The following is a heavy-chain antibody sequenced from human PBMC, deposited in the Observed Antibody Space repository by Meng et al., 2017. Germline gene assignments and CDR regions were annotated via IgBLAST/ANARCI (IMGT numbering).Heavy chain of an antibody. CDR2: ISADGGST. D-gene: IGHD3-10*01. CDR3: AAQSGYIDY. CDR1: GFIFSSYA. V-gene: IGHV3-23*01. J-gene: IGHJ4*02. Sequence: GESLKISCAASGFIFSSYAMGWVRQAPGKGLEWVSVISADGGSTNHADSVKGRFTISRDNSKNTLYLQMNSLRAEDTAVYYCAAQSGYIDYWGQG.